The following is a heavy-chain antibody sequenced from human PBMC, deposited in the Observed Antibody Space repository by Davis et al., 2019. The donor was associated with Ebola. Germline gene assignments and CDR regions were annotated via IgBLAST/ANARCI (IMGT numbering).Heavy chain of an antibody. D-gene: IGHD3-22*01. Sequence: GESLKISCAASGFTFSSYGMHWVRQAPGKGLEWVAVISYDGSNKYYADSVKGRFTISRDNSKNTLYLQMNSLRAEDTAVYYCARRYADSSGYYFGYWGQGTLVTVSS. CDR3: ARRYADSSGYYFGY. V-gene: IGHV3-30*03. CDR2: ISYDGSNK. CDR1: GFTFSSYG. J-gene: IGHJ4*02.